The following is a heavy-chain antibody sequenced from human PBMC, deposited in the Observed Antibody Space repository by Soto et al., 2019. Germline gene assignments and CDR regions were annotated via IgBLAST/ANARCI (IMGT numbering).Heavy chain of an antibody. CDR2: INSNSGAT. Sequence: QVQLVQSGPEVKKPGASVKVSCKASGYSFAGFYIHWMRQAPGQGLEWVGSINSNSGATTYAQKIQDSVAMPRGTSVSTAYMDLNRLTSDDTAIYYCAIIMTHSDTFDIWGQGTMVTVSS. D-gene: IGHD3-16*01. CDR1: GYSFAGFY. V-gene: IGHV1-2*04. CDR3: AIIMTHSDTFDI. J-gene: IGHJ3*02.